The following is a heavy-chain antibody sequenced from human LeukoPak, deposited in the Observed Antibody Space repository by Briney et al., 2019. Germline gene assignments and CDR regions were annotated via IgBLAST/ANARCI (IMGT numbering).Heavy chain of an antibody. J-gene: IGHJ3*02. CDR3: TRHAKVADAFDI. Sequence: SETLSLTCPVSAYSISNGYYWAWIRQPPGKGLEWIGSIFHSGSTYYNPSLKSRITISVDSSKNQVSLRLSSVTAADTAVYYCTRHAKVADAFDIWGQGTMVTVSS. CDR1: AYSISNGYY. V-gene: IGHV4-38-2*01. CDR2: IFHSGST.